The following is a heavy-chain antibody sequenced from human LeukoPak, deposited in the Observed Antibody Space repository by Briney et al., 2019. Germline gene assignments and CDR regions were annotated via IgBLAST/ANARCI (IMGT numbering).Heavy chain of an antibody. J-gene: IGHJ4*02. CDR3: AKDRRDRLRDYLDF. Sequence: GGSLRLSCEAFGFTFSNYGMHWVRQAPGKGPEWVAYIRYAGTNKYYVDSVEGRFTISRDDSKNTLCLEMNSLRLEDTAVYYCAKDRRDRLRDYLDFWGQGTRVTVSS. CDR1: GFTFSNYG. V-gene: IGHV3-30*02. D-gene: IGHD5-12*01. CDR2: IRYAGTNK.